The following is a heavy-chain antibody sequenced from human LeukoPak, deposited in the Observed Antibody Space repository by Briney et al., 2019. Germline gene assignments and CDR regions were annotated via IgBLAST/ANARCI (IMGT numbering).Heavy chain of an antibody. V-gene: IGHV4-39*07. J-gene: IGHJ4*02. D-gene: IGHD5/OR15-5a*01. CDR1: GGSINTGDYY. CDR2: LFYTGNT. Sequence: SETLSLTCSVSGGSINTGDYYWTWLRQPLGEGLEWIGSLFYTGNTYYNPSLKTRVTISIDTSKNQFSLKLSTVTAEDTAVYYCARETIVSTRDFDYWGQGTLVTACS. CDR3: ARETIVSTRDFDY.